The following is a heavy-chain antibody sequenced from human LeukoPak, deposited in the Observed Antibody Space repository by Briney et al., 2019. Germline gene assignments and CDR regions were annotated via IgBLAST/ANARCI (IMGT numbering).Heavy chain of an antibody. D-gene: IGHD1-26*01. CDR2: INGSGGRT. CDR3: AKEPRGPVGATGLDY. J-gene: IGHJ4*02. V-gene: IGHV3-23*01. Sequence: GGTLRLSCAASGFTFYNYGISWVRQAPGKGLEWLTGINGSGGRTYYADSVRGRFIVSRDNSQNTVNLEIHSLRAEDTAVYYCAKEPRGPVGATGLDYWGQGTLVTVSS. CDR1: GFTFYNYG.